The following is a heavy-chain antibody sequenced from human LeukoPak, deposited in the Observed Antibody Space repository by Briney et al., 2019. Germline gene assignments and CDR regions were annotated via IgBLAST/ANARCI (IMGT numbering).Heavy chain of an antibody. Sequence: GSLRLSCATSGCTFSDHYMDWVRQAPGKGLEWVARTRTKAKDYTTEYAASVKGRFTVSRDESMHSLYLQMNSLKTEDTAVYYCARGPTVTFNYHYGMDVWGQGTTVTVSS. J-gene: IGHJ6*02. D-gene: IGHD4-17*01. CDR3: ARGPTVTFNYHYGMDV. CDR2: TRTKAKDYTT. V-gene: IGHV3-72*01. CDR1: GCTFSDHY.